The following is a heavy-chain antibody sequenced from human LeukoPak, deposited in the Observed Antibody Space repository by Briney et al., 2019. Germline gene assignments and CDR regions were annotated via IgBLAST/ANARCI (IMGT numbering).Heavy chain of an antibody. Sequence: GRSLRLSCAASGFTFSSYGMHWVRQAPGKGLEWVAVISYDGSNKYYADSVKGRFTISRDNSKNTLYLQMNCLRAEDTAVYYCAKGSHSSGTYYYYGMDVWGQGTTVTVSS. CDR3: AKGSHSSGTYYYYGMDV. J-gene: IGHJ6*02. V-gene: IGHV3-30*18. D-gene: IGHD6-19*01. CDR1: GFTFSSYG. CDR2: ISYDGSNK.